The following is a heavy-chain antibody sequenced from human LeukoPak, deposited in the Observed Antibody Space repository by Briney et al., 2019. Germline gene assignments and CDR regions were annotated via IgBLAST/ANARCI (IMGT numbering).Heavy chain of an antibody. J-gene: IGHJ6*03. CDR2: INPNSGGT. CDR3: ARGSSSKAGLGYYYYMDV. Sequence: ASVKVSCKASGYTFTGYYMHWVRQAPGQGLEWMGRINPNSGGTNYAQEFQGRVTMTRDTSISTAYMELSRLRSDDTAVYYCARGSSSKAGLGYYYYMDVWGKGTTVTVSS. CDR1: GYTFTGYY. V-gene: IGHV1-2*06. D-gene: IGHD2-2*01.